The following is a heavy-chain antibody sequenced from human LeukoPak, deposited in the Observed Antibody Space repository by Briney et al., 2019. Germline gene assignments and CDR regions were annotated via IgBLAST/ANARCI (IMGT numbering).Heavy chain of an antibody. D-gene: IGHD3-10*01. CDR1: GFTFSSYG. CDR2: ISYDGSNK. V-gene: IGHV3-30*18. CDR3: AKSGMIRGAMDV. J-gene: IGHJ6*02. Sequence: GGSLRLSCAASGFTFSSYGMHWVRQAPGKGPEWVAVISYDGSNKYYADSVNGRFTISRDNSKNTLYLQINSLRAEDTAVYYCAKSGMIRGAMDVWGQGTTVTVSS.